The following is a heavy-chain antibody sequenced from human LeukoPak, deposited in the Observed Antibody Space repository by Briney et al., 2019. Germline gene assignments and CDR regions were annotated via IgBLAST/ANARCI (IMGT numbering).Heavy chain of an antibody. J-gene: IGHJ4*02. D-gene: IGHD3-10*01. CDR3: AKGTRGSGTSYNDDY. Sequence: GGSLRLSCAASGFTFSSYAMSWVRQTPGKGLEWVSTISGSGAGTYYADSVKGRFTISRDNPKNTLYLQMNSLRAEDTAIYYCAKGTRGSGTSYNDDYWGQGTLVTVSS. CDR1: GFTFSSYA. V-gene: IGHV3-23*01. CDR2: ISGSGAGT.